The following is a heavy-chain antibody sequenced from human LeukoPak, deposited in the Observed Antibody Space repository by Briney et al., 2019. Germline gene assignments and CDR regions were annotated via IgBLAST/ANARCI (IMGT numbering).Heavy chain of an antibody. J-gene: IGHJ3*02. CDR2: ISYDGSNK. D-gene: IGHD3-22*01. Sequence: PGRSLRLSCAASGFTFSSYGMPWVRQAPGKGLEWVAVISYDGSNKYYADSVKGRFTISRDNSKNTLYLQMNSLRAEDTAVYYCAKEAPSYYYDSSGSGAFDIWGQGTMVTVSS. CDR3: AKEAPSYYYDSSGSGAFDI. V-gene: IGHV3-30*18. CDR1: GFTFSSYG.